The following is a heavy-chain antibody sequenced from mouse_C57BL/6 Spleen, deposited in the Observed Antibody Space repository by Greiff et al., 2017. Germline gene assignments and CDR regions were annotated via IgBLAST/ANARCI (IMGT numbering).Heavy chain of an antibody. D-gene: IGHD2-3*01. CDR2: IHSNSGST. V-gene: IGHV1-64*01. CDR1: GYTFTSYS. CDR3: ASRFYDGYSLYAVDY. Sequence: VQLQQPGAELVKPGASVKLSCKASGYTFTSYSMHWVKQRPGQGLEWIGTIHSNSGSTYYNEKFKSKATLTADKSPSTAYMQLSSLTSEDSAVYDYASRFYDGYSLYAVDYWGQGTSVTVSS. J-gene: IGHJ4*01.